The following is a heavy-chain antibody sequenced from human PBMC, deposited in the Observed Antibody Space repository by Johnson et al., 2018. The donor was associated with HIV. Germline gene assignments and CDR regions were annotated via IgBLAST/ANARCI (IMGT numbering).Heavy chain of an antibody. CDR2: IHYDGTNK. V-gene: IGHV3-30*02. Sequence: QVQLVESGGGVVQPGGSLRLSCAASGFTFSDYGMHWVRQAPGKGLEWVSFIHYDGTNKYSPDSVKGRFTISRDNSKNTVYLQMNRLRPEDTAVYYCAKIRRAYYEDAFDMWGQGTMVTFSS. CDR3: AKIRRAYYEDAFDM. CDR1: GFTFSDYG. J-gene: IGHJ3*02. D-gene: IGHD3-22*01.